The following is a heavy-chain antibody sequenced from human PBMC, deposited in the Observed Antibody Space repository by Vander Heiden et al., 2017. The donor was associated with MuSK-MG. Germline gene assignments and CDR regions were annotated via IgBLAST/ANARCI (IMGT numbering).Heavy chain of an antibody. D-gene: IGHD3-3*01. CDR2: IYYSGST. J-gene: IGHJ3*02. V-gene: IGHV4-39*01. CDR1: GGSTRSSSFY. CDR3: ARHPYYDFWSGYYRGVAFDI. Sequence: QLQLQESGPGLGKPPETLSPPCTVSGGSTRSSSFYSGWIRQPPGKGLEWIGSIYYSGSTYYNPSLKSRGTIAVDTSKNQFSLKLSSVTAADTAVYYCARHPYYDFWSGYYRGVAFDIWGQGTMVTVSS.